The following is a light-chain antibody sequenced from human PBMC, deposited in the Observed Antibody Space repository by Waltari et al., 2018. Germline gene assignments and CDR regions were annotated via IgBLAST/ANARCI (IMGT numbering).Light chain of an antibody. Sequence: DIQMTQSPSSLSASLGDRVTITCRASQSISTYLNSYQQKPGNAPKLLIYAASSLHTGVPSRFSGITSGTDFILTISSLQPEDIATYSCQQTYSSPFTFGQGTRVQIK. J-gene: IGKJ2*01. CDR3: QQTYSSPFT. CDR2: AAS. V-gene: IGKV1-39*01. CDR1: QSISTY.